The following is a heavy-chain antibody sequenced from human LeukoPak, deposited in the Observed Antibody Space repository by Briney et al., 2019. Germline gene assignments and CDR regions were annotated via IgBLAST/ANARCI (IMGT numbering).Heavy chain of an antibody. J-gene: IGHJ4*02. CDR1: GFTFSSYG. Sequence: GGSLRLSCAASGFTFSSYGMHWVRQAPGKGLEWVAVISYDGSNKYYADSVKGRFTISRDNSKNTLYLQMNSLRAEDTAVYYCAKDGVSGWYGRRGYYFDYWGQGTLVTVSS. CDR3: AKDGVSGWYGRRGYYFDY. V-gene: IGHV3-30*18. CDR2: ISYDGSNK. D-gene: IGHD6-19*01.